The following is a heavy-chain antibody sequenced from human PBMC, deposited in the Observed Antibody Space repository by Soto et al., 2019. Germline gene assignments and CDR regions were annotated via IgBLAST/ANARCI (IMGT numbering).Heavy chain of an antibody. D-gene: IGHD6-13*01. V-gene: IGHV3-33*06. CDR1: GFTFSSYG. CDR3: AKYSSSFLDLRRTPLQHYYGMDV. CDR2: IWYDGSNK. Sequence: QVPLVESGGGVVQPGRSLRLSCAASGFTFSSYGMHWVRQAPGKGLEWVAVIWYDGSNKYYADSVKGRFTISRDNSKNTLYLQMNSLRAEDTAVYYCAKYSSSFLDLRRTPLQHYYGMDVWGQGTTVTVSS. J-gene: IGHJ6*02.